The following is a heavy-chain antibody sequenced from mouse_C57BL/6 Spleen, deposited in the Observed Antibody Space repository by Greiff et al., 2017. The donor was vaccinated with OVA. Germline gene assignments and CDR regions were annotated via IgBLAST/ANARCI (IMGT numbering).Heavy chain of an antibody. V-gene: IGHV5-9-1*02. CDR3: TLDSSGFHYAMDY. CDR1: GFTFSSYA. J-gene: IGHJ4*01. D-gene: IGHD3-2*02. Sequence: EVQVVESGEGLVKPGGSLKLSCAASGFTFSSYAMSWVRQTPEKRLEWVAYISSGGDYIYYADTVKGRVTISRDNARNTLYLQMSSLKSEDTAMYYCTLDSSGFHYAMDYWGQGTSVTVSA. CDR2: ISSGGDYI.